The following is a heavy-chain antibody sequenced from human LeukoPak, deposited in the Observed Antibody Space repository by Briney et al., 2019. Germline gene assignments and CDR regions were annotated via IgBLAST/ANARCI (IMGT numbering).Heavy chain of an antibody. Sequence: GGSLRLSCAASGFPFSGYAMSWVRQAPGTGLEWVSAISGSGGSTYYADSVKGRFTISRDNSKNTLYLQMNSLRAEDTAVYYCAKGGNWNDLGEFDYWGQGTLVTVSS. CDR3: AKGGNWNDLGEFDY. V-gene: IGHV3-23*01. CDR2: ISGSGGST. CDR1: GFPFSGYA. J-gene: IGHJ4*02. D-gene: IGHD1-20*01.